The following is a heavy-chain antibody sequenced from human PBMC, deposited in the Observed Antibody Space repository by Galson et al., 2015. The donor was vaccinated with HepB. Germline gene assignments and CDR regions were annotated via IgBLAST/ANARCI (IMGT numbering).Heavy chain of an antibody. V-gene: IGHV1-3*01. CDR2: INAGNGNT. J-gene: IGHJ5*02. CDR3: ARLDYDFWSGYPSGP. CDR1: GYTFTSYA. D-gene: IGHD3-3*01. Sequence: SVKVSCKASGYTFTSYAMHWVRQAPGQRLEWMGWINAGNGNTKYSQKFQGRVTITRDTSASTAYMELSSLRSEDTAVYYCARLDYDFWSGYPSGPWGQGTLVTVSS.